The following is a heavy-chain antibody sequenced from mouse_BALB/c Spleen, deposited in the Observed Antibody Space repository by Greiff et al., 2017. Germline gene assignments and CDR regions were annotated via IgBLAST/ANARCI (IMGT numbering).Heavy chain of an antibody. V-gene: IGHV1-5*01. Sequence: VQLQQSGTVLARPGASVKMSCKASGYTFTSYWMHWVKQRPGQGLEWIGAIYPGNSDTSYNQKFKGKAKLTAVTSTSTAYMELSSLTNEDSAVYYWTRRLLRYGAMDYWGQGTSVTVSS. CDR2: IYPGNSDT. D-gene: IGHD1-1*01. J-gene: IGHJ4*01. CDR1: GYTFTSYW. CDR3: TRRLLRYGAMDY.